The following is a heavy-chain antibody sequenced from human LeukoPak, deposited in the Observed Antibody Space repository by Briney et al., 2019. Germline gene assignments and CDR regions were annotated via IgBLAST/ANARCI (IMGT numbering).Heavy chain of an antibody. CDR1: GFTFSSYE. Sequence: PGGSLRLSCAASGFTFSSYEMNWVRQAPGKGLEWVSSISSSSIYIYYADSVKGRFTISRDNAKNSLYLQMNSLRAEDTAVYYCARDGSGYDDAFDIWGQGTMVTVSS. CDR2: ISSSSIYI. D-gene: IGHD3-10*01. CDR3: ARDGSGYDDAFDI. J-gene: IGHJ3*02. V-gene: IGHV3-21*01.